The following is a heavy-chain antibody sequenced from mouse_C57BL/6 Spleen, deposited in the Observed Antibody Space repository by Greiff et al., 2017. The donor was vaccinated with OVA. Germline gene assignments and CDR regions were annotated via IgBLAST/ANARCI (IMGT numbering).Heavy chain of an antibody. CDR1: GFTFSDAW. J-gene: IGHJ3*01. D-gene: IGHD2-3*01. CDR3: TRSDGYLAWFAY. V-gene: IGHV6-6*01. CDR2: IRNKANNHAT. Sequence: EVKLVESGGGLVQPGGSMKLSCAASGFTFSDAWMDWVRQSPEKGLEWVAEIRNKANNHATYYAESVKGRFTISRDDSKSSVYLQMNSLRAEDTGIYYCTRSDGYLAWFAYWGQGTLVTVSA.